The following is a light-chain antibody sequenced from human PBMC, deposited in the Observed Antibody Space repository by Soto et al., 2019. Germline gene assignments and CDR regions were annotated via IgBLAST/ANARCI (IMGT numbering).Light chain of an antibody. CDR3: QQYNKWPPYT. V-gene: IGKV3-15*01. Sequence: EVVMTQSPATLSVSSGERATLSCRASQSVNIAWYQQKPGQAPRLLIYGASTRATGIPGRFSGSGSGTEFTLTISSLQSEDIAVYYCQQYNKWPPYTFGQGTKLEI. CDR1: QSVN. J-gene: IGKJ2*01. CDR2: GAS.